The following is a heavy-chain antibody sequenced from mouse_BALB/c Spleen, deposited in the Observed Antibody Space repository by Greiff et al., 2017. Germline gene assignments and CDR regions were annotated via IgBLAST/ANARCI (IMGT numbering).Heavy chain of an antibody. J-gene: IGHJ3*01. CDR1: GFTFSSFG. D-gene: IGHD3-2*01. CDR3: ARSGTARATAWFAY. CDR2: ISSGSSTI. V-gene: IGHV5-17*02. Sequence: EVHLVESGGGLVQPGGSRKLSCAASGFTFSSFGMHWVRQAPEKGLEWVAYISSGSSTIYYADTVKGRFTISRDNPKNTLFLQMTSLRSEDTAMYYCARSGTARATAWFAYWGQGTLVTVSA.